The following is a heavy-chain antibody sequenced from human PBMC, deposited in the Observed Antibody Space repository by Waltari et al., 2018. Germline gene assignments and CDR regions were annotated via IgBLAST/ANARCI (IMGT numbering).Heavy chain of an antibody. CDR2: TNHSGST. J-gene: IGHJ4*02. Sequence: QVQLQQWGGGLLKPSETLSLTCAVYGGSFSGYYWSWFRQHPGKGLEWMGETNHSGSTNYTPSLKGRVTISVDNAKNPFSLKLSSVTAADTAVYYCAGHLHITIYCVVWHYCIHYSVQGTLVTVS. CDR1: GGSFSGYY. D-gene: IGHD3-3*01. CDR3: AGHLHITIYCVVWHYCIHY. V-gene: IGHV4-34*01.